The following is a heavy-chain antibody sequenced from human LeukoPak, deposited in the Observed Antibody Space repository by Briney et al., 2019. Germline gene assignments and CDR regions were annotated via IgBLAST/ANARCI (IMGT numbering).Heavy chain of an antibody. V-gene: IGHV1-8*01. CDR1: GYTFTSYD. Sequence: EASVKVSCKASGYTFTSYDINWVRQATGQGLEWMGWMNPNSGNTGYAQKFQGRVTMTRNTSISTAYMELSSLRSEDTAVYYCARGRADDLHGDVWGQGTTVTVSS. CDR3: ARGRADDLHGDV. CDR2: MNPNSGNT. D-gene: IGHD1-1*01. J-gene: IGHJ6*02.